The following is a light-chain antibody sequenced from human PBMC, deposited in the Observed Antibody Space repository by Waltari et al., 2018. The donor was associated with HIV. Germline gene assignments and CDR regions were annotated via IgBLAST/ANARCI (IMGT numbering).Light chain of an antibody. V-gene: IGKV3-20*01. Sequence: EIVLTQSPGTLPLSPGERAALSCRASQSVTSNYLAWYQQKPGRAPRLLISGASNRASGIPDRFSGSGAGTDFTLTISRLEPEDFAVYYCQQYGTSQWTFGRGTKVEI. CDR2: GAS. J-gene: IGKJ1*01. CDR3: QQYGTSQWT. CDR1: QSVTSNY.